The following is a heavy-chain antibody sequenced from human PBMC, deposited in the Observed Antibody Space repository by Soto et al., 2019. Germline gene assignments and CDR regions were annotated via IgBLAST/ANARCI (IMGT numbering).Heavy chain of an antibody. CDR2: MYNTGST. V-gene: IGHV4-59*01. Sequence: SETLSLTYTVSGGSISGYYWSWIRQPPGKGLEWIGYMYNTGSTVYNPSFKSRVTISVDTSKNQFSLKLNSVTAADTAVYYCARDLWGYCGTDCYPLYVWGQGTTVTVSS. D-gene: IGHD2-21*02. J-gene: IGHJ6*02. CDR1: GGSISGYY. CDR3: ARDLWGYCGTDCYPLYV.